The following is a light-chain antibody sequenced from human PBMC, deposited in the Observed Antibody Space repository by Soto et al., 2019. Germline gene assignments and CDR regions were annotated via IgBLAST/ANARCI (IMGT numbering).Light chain of an antibody. CDR1: QSISNW. Sequence: DIQMTQSPSTLSASVGDRVTITCRASQSISNWLAWYQQKPGKAPKLLIYKASSLESGVPSRFSGSGSGTEFTLTISSLPPDDFATYYCQQYNSYWTFGQGTKVEIK. CDR3: QQYNSYWT. J-gene: IGKJ1*01. V-gene: IGKV1-5*03. CDR2: KAS.